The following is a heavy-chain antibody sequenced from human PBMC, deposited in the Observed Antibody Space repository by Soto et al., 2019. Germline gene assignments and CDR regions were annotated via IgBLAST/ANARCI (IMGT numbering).Heavy chain of an antibody. CDR2: IGSTTTNT. V-gene: IGHV3-23*01. CDR1: RLTFSTYA. J-gene: IGHJ6*03. CDR3: ASRGRYYMDV. Sequence: DVQLLESGGGLVQPGGSLRLSCADSRLTFSTYAMTWVRQAPGKGLEWVSTIGSTTTNTYYADSVKGRFTISRDNSKNTLYLQMSSLRAEDTAVYYCASRGRYYMDVWGKGTTVTVSS. D-gene: IGHD5-12*01.